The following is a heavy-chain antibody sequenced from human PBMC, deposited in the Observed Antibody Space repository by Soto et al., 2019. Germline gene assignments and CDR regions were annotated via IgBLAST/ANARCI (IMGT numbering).Heavy chain of an antibody. CDR3: ARANHYGSGSYDPGFDY. CDR2: IYYSGST. V-gene: IGHV4-31*03. Sequence: SETLSLTCTVSGGSISSGGYYWSWIRQHPGKGLEWIGYIYYSGSTYYNPSLKSRVTISVDTSKNQFSLKLGSVTAADTAVYYCARANHYGSGSYDPGFDYWGQGTLVTVSS. J-gene: IGHJ4*02. D-gene: IGHD3-10*01. CDR1: GGSISSGGYY.